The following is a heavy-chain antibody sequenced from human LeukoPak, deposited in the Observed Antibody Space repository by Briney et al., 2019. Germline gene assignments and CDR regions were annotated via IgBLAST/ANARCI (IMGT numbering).Heavy chain of an antibody. J-gene: IGHJ5*02. CDR2: ISSSSSTI. V-gene: IGHV3-48*03. CDR1: GFSLSGYA. CDR3: ARGGYCSGGTCYTIDA. Sequence: GGSLRLSCAASGFSLSGYAMNWVRQAPGKGLEWVSYISSSSSTIHYADSVKGRFTISRDNTKDSLYLQMNSLRVEDTAFYYCARGGYCSGGTCYTIDAWGQGILVTVSS. D-gene: IGHD2-15*01.